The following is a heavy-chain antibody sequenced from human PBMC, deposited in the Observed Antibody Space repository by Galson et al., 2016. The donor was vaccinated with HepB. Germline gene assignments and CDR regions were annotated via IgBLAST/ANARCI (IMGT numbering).Heavy chain of an antibody. Sequence: SLRLSCAASGFAFRTYSMNWVRQTPGKGLEWIAWITSSSDTVYYADSVKGRFTISRDNSKNTLYVQMSSLIPEDTAVYYCAIDRGRSSWYSNFDYWGQGTLVTVSS. V-gene: IGHV3-48*01. CDR3: AIDRGRSSWYSNFDY. J-gene: IGHJ4*02. CDR2: ITSSSDTV. CDR1: GFAFRTYS. D-gene: IGHD6-13*01.